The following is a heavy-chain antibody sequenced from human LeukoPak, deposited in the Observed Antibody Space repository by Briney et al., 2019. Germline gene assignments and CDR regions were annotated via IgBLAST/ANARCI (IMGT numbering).Heavy chain of an antibody. J-gene: IGHJ4*02. CDR1: GFTFSSYS. CDR2: IWYDGSNK. CDR3: ARGGPTVTTLYFDY. V-gene: IGHV3-33*08. Sequence: GGSLRLSCAASGFTFSSYSMNWVRQAPGKGLEWVAVIWYDGSNKYYADSVKGRFTISRDNSKNTLYLQMNSLRAEDTAVYYCARGGPTVTTLYFDYWGQGTLVTVSS. D-gene: IGHD4-17*01.